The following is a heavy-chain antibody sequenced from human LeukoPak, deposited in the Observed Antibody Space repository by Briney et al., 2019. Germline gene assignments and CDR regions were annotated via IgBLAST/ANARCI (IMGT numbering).Heavy chain of an antibody. CDR1: GFTFSSYS. D-gene: IGHD3-3*01. CDR2: ISRSSGYI. CDR3: ARATPYYDFWSGYYADAFDI. V-gene: IGHV3-21*01. Sequence: GGSLRLPCAASGFTFSSYSMNWVRQAPGKGLEWVSSISRSSGYIYYADSVKGRFTISRDNAKNSLYLQMNSLRAEDTAVYYCARATPYYDFWSGYYADAFDIWGQGTMVTVSS. J-gene: IGHJ3*02.